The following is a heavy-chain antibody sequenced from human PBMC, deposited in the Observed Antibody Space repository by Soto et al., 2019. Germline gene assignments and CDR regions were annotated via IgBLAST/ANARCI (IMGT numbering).Heavy chain of an antibody. CDR3: SRSIIPAGAFDI. CDR1: GFTFSNYW. V-gene: IGHV3-74*01. Sequence: EVQLVESGGGLVQPGGSLRVSCAASGFTFSNYWMHWVRRAPGKGLVWISRVNSDGSTTSYADSMKGRFTISRDNAKNTLNLQMNSLRAEDTAVYYCSRSIIPAGAFDIWGQGTMVTVSS. CDR2: VNSDGSTT. D-gene: IGHD3-3*01. J-gene: IGHJ3*02.